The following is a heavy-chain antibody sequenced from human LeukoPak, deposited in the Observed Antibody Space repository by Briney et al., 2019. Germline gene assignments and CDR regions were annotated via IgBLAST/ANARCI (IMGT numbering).Heavy chain of an antibody. CDR1: GYTFTGYY. CDR2: INPNSGGT. Sequence: GASVKVSCKASGYTFTGYYMHWVRQAPGQGLEWMGWINPNSGGTNYAQKFQGRVTMTRDTSISTAYMELSRLRSDDTAVYYCARGGYDFWSGSYYFDYWGQGTLVTVSS. V-gene: IGHV1-2*02. D-gene: IGHD3-3*01. J-gene: IGHJ4*02. CDR3: ARGGYDFWSGSYYFDY.